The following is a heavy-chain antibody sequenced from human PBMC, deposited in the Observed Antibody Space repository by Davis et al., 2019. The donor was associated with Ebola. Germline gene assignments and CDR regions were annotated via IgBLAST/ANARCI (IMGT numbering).Heavy chain of an antibody. CDR2: ISSNSTNK. CDR3: AREAYYYDSTGYYYDIPDLFDY. CDR1: GFTFSDYY. V-gene: IGHV3-11*06. D-gene: IGHD3-22*01. Sequence: GESLKIPCAASGFTFSDYYMSWIRQAPGKGPEWVSYISSNSTNKKYADSLKGRFTISRDDAKNSLYLQMNSLRAEDTAVYYCAREAYYYDSTGYYYDIPDLFDYWGQGTLVTVSS. J-gene: IGHJ4*02.